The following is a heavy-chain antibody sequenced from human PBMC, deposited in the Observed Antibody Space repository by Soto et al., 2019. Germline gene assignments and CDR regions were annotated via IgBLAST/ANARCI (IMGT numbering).Heavy chain of an antibody. V-gene: IGHV3-7*01. CDR1: GFTFSSYW. J-gene: IGHJ4*02. D-gene: IGHD3-16*02. CDR2: IKQDGSEE. CDR3: ARVSDDYVWGSYRYGYYFDY. Sequence: GGSLRLSCAASGFTFSSYWMSWVRQAPGKGLEWVANIKQDGSEEYYVDSVKGRFTISRDNAKNSLYLQMNSLRAEDTAVYYCARVSDDYVWGSYRYGYYFDYWGQGPRSPSPQ.